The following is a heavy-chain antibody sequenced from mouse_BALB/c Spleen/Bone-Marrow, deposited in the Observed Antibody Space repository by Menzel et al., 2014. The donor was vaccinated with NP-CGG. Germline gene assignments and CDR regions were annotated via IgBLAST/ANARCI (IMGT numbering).Heavy chain of an antibody. Sequence: VKMSCKASGYTFTSYWMHWVKQRPGQGLEWIGVIDPSDSYTSYNQKFKGKATLTVDTSSSTAYMQLSSLTSEDSAVYYCTIYYRSFAYWGQGTLVTVSA. J-gene: IGHJ3*01. CDR3: TIYYRSFAY. V-gene: IGHV1-59*01. CDR1: GYTFTSYW. D-gene: IGHD2-14*01. CDR2: IDPSDSYT.